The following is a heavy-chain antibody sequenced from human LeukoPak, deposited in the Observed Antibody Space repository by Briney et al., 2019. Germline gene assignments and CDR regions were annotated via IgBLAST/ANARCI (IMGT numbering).Heavy chain of an antibody. CDR1: GFTFSTYA. D-gene: IGHD6-19*01. Sequence: GGSLRLSCSAPGFTFSTYAMYWVGQAPGKGLEYVSSVSSNVYRIHYADSVKGGFAISRDNFKITLYLQMGTLRNEDTAGYYCVKDSKSSRWYVPPNFGYWGQGTLVTVSS. J-gene: IGHJ4*02. CDR3: VKDSKSSRWYVPPNFGY. V-gene: IGHV3-64D*09. CDR2: VSSNVYRI.